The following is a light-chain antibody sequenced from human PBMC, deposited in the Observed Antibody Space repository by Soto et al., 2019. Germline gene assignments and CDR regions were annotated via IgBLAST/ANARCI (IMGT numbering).Light chain of an antibody. V-gene: IGLV2-8*01. CDR1: SSDIGGYNF. CDR3: CSYRDTDVL. J-gene: IGLJ2*01. CDR2: EVN. Sequence: QSVLTQPPSASGSPGQSVTISCTGTSSDIGGYNFVSWYQQHPGKAPKLMIDEVNKRPSGVPDRFSGSKSGNTASLAISGLQAEDEADYYCCSYRDTDVLFGGGTKLTVL.